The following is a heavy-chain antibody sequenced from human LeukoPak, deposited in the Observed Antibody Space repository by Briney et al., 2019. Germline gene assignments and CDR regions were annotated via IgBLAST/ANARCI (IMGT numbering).Heavy chain of an antibody. Sequence: GGSLRLSCAASGFTFSDYYMSWIRQAPGKGLEWVSYISSSGSTIYYADSVKGRFTISGDNAKNSLYLQMNSLRAEDTAVYYCARAPSGWLRFLDYWGQGTLVTVSS. D-gene: IGHD5-12*01. CDR3: ARAPSGWLRFLDY. CDR2: ISSSGSTI. V-gene: IGHV3-11*01. CDR1: GFTFSDYY. J-gene: IGHJ4*02.